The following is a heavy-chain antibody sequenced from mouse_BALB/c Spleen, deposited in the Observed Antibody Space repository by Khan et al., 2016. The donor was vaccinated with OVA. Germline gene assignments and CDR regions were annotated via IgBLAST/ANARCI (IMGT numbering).Heavy chain of an antibody. J-gene: IGHJ2*01. CDR1: GFTFSNYA. CDR2: FSSGGSYT. V-gene: IGHV5-9-3*01. Sequence: EVELVESGGGLVKPGGSLKLSCAASGFTFSNYAMSWVRQTPAKRLVWVATFSSGGSYTYYPDGVKGRFTISRDNAKNTLYLQMSRLRSEDTAMYYCARTPGYYGSNYFDYWGQGTTLTVSS. D-gene: IGHD1-1*01. CDR3: ARTPGYYGSNYFDY.